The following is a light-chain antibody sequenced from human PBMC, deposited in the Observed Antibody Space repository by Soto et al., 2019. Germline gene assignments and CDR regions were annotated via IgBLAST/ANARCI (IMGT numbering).Light chain of an antibody. CDR1: QSISSW. CDR2: DAS. V-gene: IGKV1-5*01. Sequence: DIQMTQSPSTLSASVGDRVTITCRASQSISSWLAWYQQQPGKAPKLLIYDASILESGVPSRFSGSGSGTEFALTVSSLQPDDFATYYCQQYNSFSPVYTFGQGTRLEIK. J-gene: IGKJ2*01. CDR3: QQYNSFSPVYT.